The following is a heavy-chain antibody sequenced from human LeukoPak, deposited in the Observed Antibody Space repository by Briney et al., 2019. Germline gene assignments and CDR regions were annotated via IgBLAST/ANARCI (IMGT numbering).Heavy chain of an antibody. Sequence: GALRLSCAASGFTFDDYGLSWVRQAPGKGLEWVSGINWNGGSTGYADSVKGRFTISRDNAKNSLYLQMNSLRAEDTALYYCARDRGIAVAGSAFDIWGQGTMVTVSS. D-gene: IGHD6-19*01. CDR2: INWNGGST. CDR1: GFTFDDYG. V-gene: IGHV3-20*04. J-gene: IGHJ3*02. CDR3: ARDRGIAVAGSAFDI.